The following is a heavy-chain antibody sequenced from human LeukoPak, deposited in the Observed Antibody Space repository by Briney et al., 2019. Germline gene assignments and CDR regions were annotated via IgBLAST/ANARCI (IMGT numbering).Heavy chain of an antibody. D-gene: IGHD4-11*01. Sequence: GGSLRLSCAASGFAFSSYWMTWVRQAPGKGLDWVANIKQDGSEKYYVDSVKGRFTISRDNAKNSLYLQMDSLRAEDTAVYYCARVRTSVTNHFDYWGQGTLVTVSS. V-gene: IGHV3-7*02. J-gene: IGHJ4*02. CDR1: GFAFSSYW. CDR3: ARVRTSVTNHFDY. CDR2: IKQDGSEK.